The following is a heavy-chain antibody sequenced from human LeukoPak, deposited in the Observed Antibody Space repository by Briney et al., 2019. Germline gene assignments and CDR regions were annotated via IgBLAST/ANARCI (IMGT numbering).Heavy chain of an antibody. CDR3: ARDNPFGGY. D-gene: IGHD3-16*01. CDR2: IRQDGGEK. V-gene: IGHV3-7*03. CDR1: EFTFSTFW. Sequence: GGSLRLSCAASEFTFSTFWMSWVRQAPGKGLEWVANIRQDGGEKNYVDSVKGRFTISRDNAKNSLYLQMNSLRAEDTALYYCARDNPFGGYWGQGTLVTVSS. J-gene: IGHJ4*02.